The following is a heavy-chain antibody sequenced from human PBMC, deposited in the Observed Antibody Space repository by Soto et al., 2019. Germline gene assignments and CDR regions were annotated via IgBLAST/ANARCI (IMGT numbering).Heavy chain of an antibody. CDR3: PPAVYSTSFDY. CDR1: GFTFSNAL. D-gene: IGHD6-6*01. CDR2: IKSKTEDGTT. Sequence: GGSLRLSCAPSGFTFSNALMSCVRQAPGKGLEWVGRIKSKTEDGTTDYAAPVKGRFTTSRDDSKNTLYLQMNSLKTEDTAVYYCPPAVYSTSFDYWGHGTLVTVSS. J-gene: IGHJ4*01. V-gene: IGHV3-15*01.